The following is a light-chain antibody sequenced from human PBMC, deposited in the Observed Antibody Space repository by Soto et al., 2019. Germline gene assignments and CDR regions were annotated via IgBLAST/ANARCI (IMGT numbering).Light chain of an antibody. CDR2: GAS. CDR3: QLYGSSSYT. Sequence: EIVLTQSPGTLSLSPGERATLSCRASQSVTSYYLAWYQQKPGQAPRLLIYGASRRATDITDRFSGSGSGTDFTLTISSLEPEDFAVYYCQLYGSSSYTFGQGTKLEIK. V-gene: IGKV3-20*01. J-gene: IGKJ2*01. CDR1: QSVTSYY.